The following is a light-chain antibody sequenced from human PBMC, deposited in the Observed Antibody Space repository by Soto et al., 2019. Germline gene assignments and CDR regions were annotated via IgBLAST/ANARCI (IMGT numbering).Light chain of an antibody. J-gene: IGKJ2*01. CDR3: QQFDHWPPMFT. CDR2: HAS. V-gene: IGKV3-15*01. Sequence: EILMTQSPATLSVSPGESATLSCWASQNVNNNLAWYQQKPGQAPRLLIYHASTRATGIPARFSGSGSGTEFTLTISSLKSEDFAVYYCQQFDHWPPMFTFGQGTKLEIK. CDR1: QNVNNN.